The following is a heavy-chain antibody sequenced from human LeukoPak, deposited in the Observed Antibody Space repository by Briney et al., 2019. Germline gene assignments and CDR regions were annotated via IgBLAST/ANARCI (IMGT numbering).Heavy chain of an antibody. CDR3: ARRFVV. J-gene: IGHJ3*01. V-gene: IGHV3-48*02. CDR1: GFSVSTYS. CDR2: IVSSETTT. Sequence: GGSLRLSCAASGFSVSTYSMNWVRQAPGKGLEWVSNIVSSETTTYYADSVKGRFTISRDNAKNSLFLHMNSLRDEDTAIYYCARRFVVWGQGTTVTVS.